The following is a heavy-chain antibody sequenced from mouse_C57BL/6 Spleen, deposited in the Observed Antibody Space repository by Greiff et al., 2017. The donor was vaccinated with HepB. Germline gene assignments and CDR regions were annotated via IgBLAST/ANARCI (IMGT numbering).Heavy chain of an antibody. Sequence: EVKLMESGPGLVKPSQSLSLTCSVTGYSITSGYYWNWIRQFPGNKLEWMGYISYDGSNNYNPSLKNRISITRDTSKNQFFLKLNSVTTEDTATYYCACYDYPRFDYWGQGTTLTVSS. CDR1: GYSITSGYY. D-gene: IGHD2-4*01. CDR2: ISYDGSN. CDR3: ACYDYPRFDY. V-gene: IGHV3-6*01. J-gene: IGHJ2*01.